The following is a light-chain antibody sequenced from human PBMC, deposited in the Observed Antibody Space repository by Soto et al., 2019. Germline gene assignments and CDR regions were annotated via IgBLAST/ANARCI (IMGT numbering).Light chain of an antibody. CDR2: LGS. CDR1: QSLLHSNGYNY. J-gene: IGKJ5*01. V-gene: IGKV2-28*01. Sequence: IGVTQYPLSLPVTPGEPASISCRSSQSLLHSNGYNYLDWYLQKPGQSPQLLIYLGSNRASGVPDRFSGSGSGTDFTLKISRVEAEDVGVYYCMQGTLWPITFCHGTRLEIK. CDR3: MQGTLWPIT.